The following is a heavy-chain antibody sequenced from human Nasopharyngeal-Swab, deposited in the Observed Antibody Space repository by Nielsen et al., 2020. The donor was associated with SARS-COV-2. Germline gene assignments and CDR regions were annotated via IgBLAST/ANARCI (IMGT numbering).Heavy chain of an antibody. CDR2: INAGNGNT. D-gene: IGHD4-17*01. J-gene: IGHJ6*03. V-gene: IGHV1-3*01. CDR3: ARDPTVTTDYYYYYYMDV. Sequence: WVRQAPVLRLVWMGRINAGNGNTKYSQKFQGRVTITRDTSASTAYMELSSLRSEDTAVYYCARDPTVTTDYYYYYYMDVWGKGTTVTVSS.